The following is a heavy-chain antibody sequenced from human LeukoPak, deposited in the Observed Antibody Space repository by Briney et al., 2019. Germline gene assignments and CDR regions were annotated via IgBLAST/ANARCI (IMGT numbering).Heavy chain of an antibody. CDR3: ARDPGSYYDSSGTEY. D-gene: IGHD3-22*01. CDR1: GYTFTGYY. CDR2: INPNSGGT. V-gene: IGHV1-2*02. Sequence: ASVKVSCKASGYTFTGYYMHWVRQAPGQGLEWMVWINPNSGGTNYAQKFQGRVTMTRDTSISTAYMELSRLRSDDTAVYYCARDPGSYYDSSGTEYWGQGTLVTVSS. J-gene: IGHJ4*02.